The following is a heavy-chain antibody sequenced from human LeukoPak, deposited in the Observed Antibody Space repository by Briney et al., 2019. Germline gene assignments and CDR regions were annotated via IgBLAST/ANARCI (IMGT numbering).Heavy chain of an antibody. CDR2: INPKTGGT. CDR1: GYSFIGYY. CDR3: ARVYYDSSGYPDY. D-gene: IGHD3-22*01. J-gene: IGHJ4*02. Sequence: ASVKVSCKASGYSFIGYYMHWVRQAPGQGLEWMGWINPKTGGTNYAQKFQGRVTMTGDTSISTAYMELSRLRSDDTAVYYCARVYYDSSGYPDYWGQGTLVTVSS. V-gene: IGHV1-2*02.